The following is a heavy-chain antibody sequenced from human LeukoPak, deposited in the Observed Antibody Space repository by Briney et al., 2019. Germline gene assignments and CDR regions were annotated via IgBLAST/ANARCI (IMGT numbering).Heavy chain of an antibody. D-gene: IGHD6-19*01. V-gene: IGHV4-59*01. J-gene: IGHJ6*02. CDR3: ARERMAGPDYHYYGMDV. Sequence: SETLSLTCTVSGGSISPYYWSWIRQPPGKGLEWIGYIYYFGNTNYNPSLKSRVSISVDTSKNQFSLKLNSVTAADTAVYFCARERMAGPDYHYYGMDVWGQGTTVTVSS. CDR1: GGSISPYY. CDR2: IYYFGNT.